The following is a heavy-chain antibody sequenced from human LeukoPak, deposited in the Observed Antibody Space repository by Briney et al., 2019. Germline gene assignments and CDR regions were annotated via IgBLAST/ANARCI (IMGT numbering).Heavy chain of an antibody. CDR3: ARRNIAAAALDY. D-gene: IGHD6-13*01. V-gene: IGHV3-21*04. J-gene: IGHJ4*02. CDR2: ISSSSSYI. CDR1: GFTFSRYS. Sequence: GGSLRLSCAASGFTFSRYSMNWVRQAPGRGLEWVSSISSSSSYIYYADSLKGRFTISRDNSKNTLYLQMNSLRAEDTAVYYCARRNIAAAALDYWGQGTLVTVSS.